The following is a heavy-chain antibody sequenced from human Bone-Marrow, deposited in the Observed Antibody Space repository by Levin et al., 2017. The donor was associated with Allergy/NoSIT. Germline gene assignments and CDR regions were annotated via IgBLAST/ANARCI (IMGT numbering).Heavy chain of an antibody. Sequence: GGSLRLSCAASGFSFSSYAMHWVRQAPGKGLEWVAVISYDGINKYYADSVKGRFTISRDDSKNTVYLQLDSLREDDTAVYYCARDETPRKWNDYFEYWGQGTLVTVSS. CDR3: ARDETPRKWNDYFEY. D-gene: IGHD1-1*01. CDR1: GFSFSSYA. J-gene: IGHJ4*02. V-gene: IGHV3-30-3*01. CDR2: ISYDGINK.